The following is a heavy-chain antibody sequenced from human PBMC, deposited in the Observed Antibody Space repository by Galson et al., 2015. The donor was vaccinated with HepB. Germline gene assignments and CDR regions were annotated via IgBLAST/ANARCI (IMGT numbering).Heavy chain of an antibody. CDR3: ARLRVGSPPGY. V-gene: IGHV4-39*01. J-gene: IGHJ4*02. CDR1: GGSISNSNFY. CDR2: IYYTGST. Sequence: ETLSLTCTVSGGSISNSNFYWGWIRQPPGKGLEWIGSIYYTGSTNCSPSLESRVTLSVDTSKNQLSLKLTPVTAADTAVYYCARLRVGSPPGYWGQGTLVTVS. D-gene: IGHD2-15*01.